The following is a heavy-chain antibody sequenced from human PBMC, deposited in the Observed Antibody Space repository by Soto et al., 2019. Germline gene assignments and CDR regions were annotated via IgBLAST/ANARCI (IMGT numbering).Heavy chain of an antibody. CDR1: AGSFSHYY. D-gene: IGHD6-19*01. Sequence: QVQQQPWGAGLLKPSETLSLTCTVYAGSFSHYYWNWIRQSPGKGLEWIGKIKHGGSSSYNPSLRGRVSISVDMSKSQFSLTLSSVTAADTAVYYCARGGSSDGQVALDIWGKGTMVPVSS. J-gene: IGHJ3*02. V-gene: IGHV4-34*01. CDR3: ARGGSSDGQVALDI. CDR2: IKHGGSS.